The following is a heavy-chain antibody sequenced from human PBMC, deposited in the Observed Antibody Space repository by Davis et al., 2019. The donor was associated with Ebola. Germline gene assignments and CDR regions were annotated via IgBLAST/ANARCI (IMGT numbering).Heavy chain of an antibody. CDR3: ARDSRGTYFSSAFDI. Sequence: PGGSLRLSCAASGFTFTSYAMHWVRQAPGKGLEWVATISYDGNNKNYADSVKGRFTISRDYSKNTLYLQMNSLKAEDAAVYYCARDSRGTYFSSAFDIWGQGTMVTVSS. D-gene: IGHD1-26*01. CDR1: GFTFTSYA. J-gene: IGHJ3*02. CDR2: ISYDGNNK. V-gene: IGHV3-30-3*01.